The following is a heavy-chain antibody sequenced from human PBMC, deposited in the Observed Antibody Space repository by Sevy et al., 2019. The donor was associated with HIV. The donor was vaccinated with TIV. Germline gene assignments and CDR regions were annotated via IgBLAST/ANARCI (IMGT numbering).Heavy chain of an antibody. CDR2: ISTGGGTI. CDR1: GLSFKSYE. J-gene: IGHJ4*01. D-gene: IGHD3-22*01. V-gene: IGHV3-48*03. Sequence: GGSPRLSCVASGLSFKSYELNWVRQAPGKGLQWISYISTGGGTIFYADSVKGRFTISRDNAKNSVFLQMNSLRAEDTAVYFCATSRRDYYNYYYDYWGHGTLVTVSS. CDR3: ATSRRDYYNYYYDY.